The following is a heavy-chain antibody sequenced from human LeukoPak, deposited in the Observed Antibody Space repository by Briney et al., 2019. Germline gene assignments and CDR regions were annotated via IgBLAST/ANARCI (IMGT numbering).Heavy chain of an antibody. CDR2: INHSGST. V-gene: IGHV4-34*01. D-gene: IGHD6-6*01. J-gene: IGHJ4*02. CDR3: ARGDTVAARPGRFDY. CDR1: GGSFSGYY. Sequence: SETLSLTCAVCGGSFSGYYWSWIRQPPGKGLEWIGEINHSGSTNYNPSLKSRVTISVDTSKNQFSLKLSSVTAADTAVYYCARGDTVAARPGRFDYWGQGTLVTVSS.